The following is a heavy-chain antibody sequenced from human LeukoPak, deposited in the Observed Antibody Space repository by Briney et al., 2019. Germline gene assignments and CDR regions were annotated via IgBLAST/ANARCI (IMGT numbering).Heavy chain of an antibody. Sequence: SVKVSCKASGGTFSSYAISWVRQAPGQGLEWMGRIIPILGIANYAQKFQGRVTITADKSTSTAYMELSSLRSEDTAVYYCARDPGITGTAVGRLYYYYYYMDVWGKGTTVTVSS. D-gene: IGHD1-20*01. CDR2: IIPILGIA. V-gene: IGHV1-69*10. J-gene: IGHJ6*03. CDR1: GGTFSSYA. CDR3: ARDPGITGTAVGRLYYYYYYMDV.